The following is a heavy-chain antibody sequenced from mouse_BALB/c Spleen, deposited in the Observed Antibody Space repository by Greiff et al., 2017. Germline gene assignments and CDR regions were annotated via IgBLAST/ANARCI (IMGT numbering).Heavy chain of an antibody. V-gene: IGHV5-17*02. CDR3: ARLGSNWYFDV. CDR1: GFTFSSFG. J-gene: IGHJ1*01. CDR2: ISSGSSTI. Sequence: EVKLVESGGGLVQPGGSRKLSCAASGFTFSSFGMHWVRQAPEKGLEWVAYISSGSSTIYYADTVKGRFTISRDNPKNTLFLQMTSLRSEDTAMYYCARLGSNWYFDVWGAATTVTVSS.